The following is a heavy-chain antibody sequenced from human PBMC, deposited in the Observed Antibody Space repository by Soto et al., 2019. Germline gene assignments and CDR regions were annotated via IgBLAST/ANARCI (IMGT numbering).Heavy chain of an antibody. J-gene: IGHJ4*02. CDR2: ISGSGGST. Sequence: GGSLRLSCAASGFTFSSYAMSWVRQAPGKGLEWVSAISGSGGSTYYADSVKGRFTISRDNSKNTLYLQMNSLRAEDTAVYYCAKAGGTTVMTGALFDYWGQGTLVTVSS. V-gene: IGHV3-23*01. CDR1: GFTFSSYA. CDR3: AKAGGTTVMTGALFDY. D-gene: IGHD4-17*01.